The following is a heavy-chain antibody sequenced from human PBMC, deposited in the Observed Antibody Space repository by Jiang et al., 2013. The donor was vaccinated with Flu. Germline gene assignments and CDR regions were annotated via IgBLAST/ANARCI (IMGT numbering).Heavy chain of an antibody. CDR2: IYPGDSDT. V-gene: IGHV5-51*01. CDR3: ARRYYGSGSYSYNWFDP. J-gene: IGHJ5*02. D-gene: IGHD3-10*01. Sequence: IGWVRQMPGKGLEWMGIIYPGDSDTRYSPSFQGQVTISADKSISTAYLQWSSLKASDTAVYYCARRYYGSGSYSYNWFDPWGQGTLVTVSS.